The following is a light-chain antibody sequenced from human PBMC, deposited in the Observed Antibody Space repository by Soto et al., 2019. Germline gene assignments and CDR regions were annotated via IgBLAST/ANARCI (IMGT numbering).Light chain of an antibody. CDR2: AAS. J-gene: IGKJ4*01. Sequence: DIRMTRSPSSLSASVGDRVTITCRPVKRISSYLNWFQQKPGKAPKLLLYAASPLKSGVPSRFSGRGSGTDFTLTISSLQPEDFATYYCQQSYITPLTFGGGTKVEIK. CDR1: KRISSY. CDR3: QQSYITPLT. V-gene: IGKV1-39*01.